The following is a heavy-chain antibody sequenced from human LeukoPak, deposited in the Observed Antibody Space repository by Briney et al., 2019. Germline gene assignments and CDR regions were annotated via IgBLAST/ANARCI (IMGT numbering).Heavy chain of an antibody. CDR1: GLTFSSYA. D-gene: IGHD2-21*02. Sequence: PGGSLRLSCAASGLTFSSYAMSWVRQAPGKGLEWVSAISGSGGSTYYADSVKGRFTISRDNSKNTLYLQMNSLRAEDTAVYFCAKVPPVTGHLDYWGQGTLVTVSS. J-gene: IGHJ4*02. CDR2: ISGSGGST. V-gene: IGHV3-23*01. CDR3: AKVPPVTGHLDY.